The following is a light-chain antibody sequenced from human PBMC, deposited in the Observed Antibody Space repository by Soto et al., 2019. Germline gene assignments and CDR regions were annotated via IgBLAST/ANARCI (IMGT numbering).Light chain of an antibody. J-gene: IGLJ7*01. CDR3: QSYDSSLSGAV. CDR2: DNS. V-gene: IGLV1-40*01. CDR1: SSNIGAGYD. Sequence: QSVLTQPPSVSGAPGQRVTISCTGGSSNIGAGYDVHWYQQLPGTAPKLLIYDNSNRPSGVPDRFSGSKSGTSASLAITGLQAEDEADYYCQSYDSSLSGAVFGGGTQLTVL.